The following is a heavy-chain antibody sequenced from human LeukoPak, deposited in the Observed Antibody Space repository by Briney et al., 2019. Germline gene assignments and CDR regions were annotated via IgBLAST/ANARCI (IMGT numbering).Heavy chain of an antibody. CDR1: GLTFSSYG. CDR2: IRYDGSNK. V-gene: IGHV3-30*02. CDR3: PKDATRVSGLNWYFGL. D-gene: IGHD2-15*01. J-gene: IGHJ2*01. Sequence: GGSVRLSCAASGLTFSSYGMHWLRQAPGKGLEGVAFIRYDGSNKYYADSVKGRFTISRDTSKNTLYLQMNSLRAEKKSVYYCPKDATRVSGLNWYFGLWGGGTLVTVSS.